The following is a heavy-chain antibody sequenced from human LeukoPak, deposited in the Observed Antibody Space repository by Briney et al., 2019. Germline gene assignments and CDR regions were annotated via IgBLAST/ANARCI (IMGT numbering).Heavy chain of an antibody. D-gene: IGHD4/OR15-4a*01. J-gene: IGHJ4*02. CDR2: IHYSGII. Sequence: SETLSLTCTFSGASISNYYRSWIRQPPGKGLEWIGYIHYSGIINYNPSLRGRATMSVDTSKNQLSLKVSSVTAADTAVYYCTTILYGANGFDYWGQGTLVTVSP. CDR1: GASISNYY. CDR3: TTILYGANGFDY. V-gene: IGHV4-59*01.